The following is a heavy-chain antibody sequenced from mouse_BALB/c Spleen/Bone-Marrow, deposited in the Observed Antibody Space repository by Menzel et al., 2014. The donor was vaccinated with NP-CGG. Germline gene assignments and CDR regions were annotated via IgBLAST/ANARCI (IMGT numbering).Heavy chain of an antibody. Sequence: DVKLVESGAELVKPGASVKLSCTASGFNIIYAYIHWVKRRPEQGLEWIGRIYPANGNTNYDPKFQGKATITADTSSNTAYRHLNSLTSEDTAVYYCARSPGEVNYWGQGTLVTVSA. CDR3: ARSPGEVNY. D-gene: IGHD1-3*01. CDR1: GFNIIYAY. V-gene: IGHV14-3*02. CDR2: IYPANGNT. J-gene: IGHJ3*01.